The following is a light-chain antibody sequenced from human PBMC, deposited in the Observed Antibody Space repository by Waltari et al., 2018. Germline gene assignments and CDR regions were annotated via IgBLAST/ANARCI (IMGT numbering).Light chain of an antibody. J-gene: IGLJ2*01. Sequence: QAVVTQEPSLTVSPGGTVTLTCGSNTGAVTSGHYPYWFQQKPGQAPRTLIYDTDNNHSWTPARFSGSLLGGKAALTLSAAQPEDEAEYYCLLSYSDSWLFGGGTKLTVL. CDR1: TGAVTSGHY. CDR2: DTD. CDR3: LLSYSDSWL. V-gene: IGLV7-46*01.